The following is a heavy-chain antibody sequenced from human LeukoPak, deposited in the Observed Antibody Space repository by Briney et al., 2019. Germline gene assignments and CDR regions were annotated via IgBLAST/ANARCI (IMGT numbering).Heavy chain of an antibody. CDR3: AKTIFGARGWFDP. D-gene: IGHD3-3*01. V-gene: IGHV4-31*03. Sequence: SETLSLACTVSGRSISSGGYWWSWIRQHPGKGPEWFGYISYGGNTYYNPSLKSRVTISVDTSKNQFSLKLSSVTAADTAVYYCAKTIFGARGWFDPWGQGTLVTVSS. CDR2: ISYGGNT. J-gene: IGHJ5*02. CDR1: GRSISSGGYW.